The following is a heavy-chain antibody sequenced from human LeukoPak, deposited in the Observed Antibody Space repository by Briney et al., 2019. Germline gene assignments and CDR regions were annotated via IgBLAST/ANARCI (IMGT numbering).Heavy chain of an antibody. J-gene: IGHJ3*02. D-gene: IGHD4-17*01. CDR1: GGSISSGGYY. CDR3: ARDDYGDYWGAFDI. Sequence: SETLSLTCTVSGGSISSGGYYWSWIRQHPGQGLEWIGYIYYSGSTYYNPSLKSRVTISVDTSKNQFSLKLSSVTAADTAVYYCARDDYGDYWGAFDIWGQGTMVTVSS. CDR2: IYYSGST. V-gene: IGHV4-31*03.